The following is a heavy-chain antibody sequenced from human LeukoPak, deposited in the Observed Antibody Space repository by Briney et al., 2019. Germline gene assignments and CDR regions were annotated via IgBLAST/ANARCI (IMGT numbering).Heavy chain of an antibody. J-gene: IGHJ4*02. CDR3: ASLGGGGSGWYHRPYYFDY. CDR1: GFTFSSYS. V-gene: IGHV3-48*01. CDR2: ISSSSSTI. D-gene: IGHD6-19*01. Sequence: GGSLRLSCAASGFTFSSYSMNWVRQAPGKGLEWVSYISSSSSTIYYADSVKGRFTISRDNSKNTLYLQMNSLRAEDTAVYYCASLGGGGSGWYHRPYYFDYWGQGTLVTVSS.